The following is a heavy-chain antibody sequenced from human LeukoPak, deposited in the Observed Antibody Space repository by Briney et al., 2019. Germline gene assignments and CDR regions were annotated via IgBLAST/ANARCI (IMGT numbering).Heavy chain of an antibody. CDR1: GGSISSGGYY. CDR2: IYYSGST. J-gene: IGHJ4*02. D-gene: IGHD3-16*01. CDR3: ARDPIGAFPDY. V-gene: IGHV4-31*03. Sequence: PSETLSLTCTVSGGSISSGGYYWSWIRQHPGKGLEWIGYIYYSGSTYYNPSLKSRLTISVDTSKNQFSLKLSSVTAADTAVYYCARDPIGAFPDYWGQGTLVTVSS.